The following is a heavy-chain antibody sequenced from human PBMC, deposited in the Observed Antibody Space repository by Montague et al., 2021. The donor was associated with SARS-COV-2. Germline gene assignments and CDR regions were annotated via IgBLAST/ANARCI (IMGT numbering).Heavy chain of an antibody. Sequence: SETLSLTCTVSGGSFSSSSYYWGWIRQPPGKGLEWIGSIYYSGSTYYNPSLKSRVTISVDTSKNQFSLELSSVTAADTAVYYCARQRRGGLVSTPRFFDYWGQGTLVTVSS. CDR2: IYYSGST. CDR1: GGSFSSSSYY. J-gene: IGHJ4*02. D-gene: IGHD6-19*01. CDR3: ARQRRGGLVSTPRFFDY. V-gene: IGHV4-39*01.